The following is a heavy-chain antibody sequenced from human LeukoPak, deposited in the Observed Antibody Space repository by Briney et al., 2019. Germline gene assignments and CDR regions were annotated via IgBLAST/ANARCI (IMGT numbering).Heavy chain of an antibody. CDR1: GLTFTNYW. CDR3: AKSGGFFDT. CDR2: IEQDGSDE. V-gene: IGHV3-7*01. J-gene: IGHJ4*02. D-gene: IGHD1-26*01. Sequence: PGGSLRLSCTVSGLTFTNYWMTWVRQAPGKGLERVANIEQDGSDEYYVDSVVGRFTISRDNAQNLLYLHMNSLRAEDTGVYYCAKSGGFFDTWGQGTLVTVSS.